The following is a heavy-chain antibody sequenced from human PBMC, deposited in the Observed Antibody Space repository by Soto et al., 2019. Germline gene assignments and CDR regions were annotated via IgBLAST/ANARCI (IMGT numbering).Heavy chain of an antibody. CDR3: ARGLPIVAPSYYYYMDV. Sequence: PSETLSLTCAVYGGSFSGYYWSWIRQPPGKGLEWIGEINHSGSTNYNPSLKSRVTISVDTSKNQFSLKLSSVTAADTAVYYCARGLPIVAPSYYYYMDVWGKGTTVT. V-gene: IGHV4-34*01. CDR1: GGSFSGYY. D-gene: IGHD5-12*01. J-gene: IGHJ6*03. CDR2: INHSGST.